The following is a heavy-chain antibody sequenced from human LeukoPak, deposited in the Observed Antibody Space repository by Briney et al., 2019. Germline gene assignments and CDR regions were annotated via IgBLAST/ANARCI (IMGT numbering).Heavy chain of an antibody. Sequence: ASVKVSCKASGGTFSSYAISWVRQAPGQGLEWMGGILTVFGTTNYEQKFQGRVTITTDESSSTAYMELSSLTSDDTAVYYCVRSRSVTYGFDYWGQGTLVIVSS. CDR1: GGTFSSYA. D-gene: IGHD4-17*01. CDR2: ILTVFGTT. J-gene: IGHJ4*02. CDR3: VRSRSVTYGFDY. V-gene: IGHV1-69*05.